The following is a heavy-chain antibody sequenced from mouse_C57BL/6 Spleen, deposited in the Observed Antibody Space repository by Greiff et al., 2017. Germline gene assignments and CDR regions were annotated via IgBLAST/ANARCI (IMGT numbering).Heavy chain of an antibody. CDR2: IDPSDSET. Sequence: QVQLQQPGAELVRPGSSVKLSCKASGYTFTSYWMHWVKQRPIQGLEWIGNIDPSDSETHYNQKFKDKATLTVDKSSSTAYMQLSSLTSEDSAVYYCAREGGSTNFAYWGQGTLVTVSA. D-gene: IGHD2-1*01. J-gene: IGHJ3*01. CDR1: GYTFTSYW. V-gene: IGHV1-52*01. CDR3: AREGGSTNFAY.